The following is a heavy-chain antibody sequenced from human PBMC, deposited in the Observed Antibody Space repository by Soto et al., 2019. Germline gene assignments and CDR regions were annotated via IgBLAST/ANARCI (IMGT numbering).Heavy chain of an antibody. CDR1: DFPFFNGW. V-gene: IGHV3-15*01. CDR2: IKSKTDGRTT. J-gene: IGHJ4*02. CDR3: TTDVTRMSGGHY. D-gene: IGHD1-1*01. Sequence: EVQLVESGGGLVKPGGSLTISCTSSDFPFFNGWMSWVRRAPGRGLEWVGRIKSKTDGRTTDYAGPVKGRFTISRDDSQDTMYLPMNSLENEDTGVYYCTTDVTRMSGGHYWGQGTPVTVSS.